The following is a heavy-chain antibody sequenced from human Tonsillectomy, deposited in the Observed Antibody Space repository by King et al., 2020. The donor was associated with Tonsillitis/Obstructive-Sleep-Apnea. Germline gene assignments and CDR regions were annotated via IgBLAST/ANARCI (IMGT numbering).Heavy chain of an antibody. V-gene: IGHV7-4-1*01. J-gene: IGHJ4*02. CDR2: INTITRNT. Sequence: QVQLVESGSELKKPGASVKGSCKAVGYTFTTYGMNLGRQAPVQGLDWMGWINTITRNTLYAQGFTGRFVFSLDTSVSTAYLRICSLKAEDTAVYYCARTPPDYGIDYWGQGTLVTVSS. CDR3: ARTPPDYGIDY. CDR1: GYTFTTYG. D-gene: IGHD4-17*01.